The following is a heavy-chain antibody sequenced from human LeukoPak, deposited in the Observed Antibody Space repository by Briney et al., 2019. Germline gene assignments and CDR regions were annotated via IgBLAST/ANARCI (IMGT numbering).Heavy chain of an antibody. J-gene: IGHJ5*02. Sequence: SETLSLTCAVSGYSISSGYYWGWIRQPPGKGLEWIGSIYHSGITYYNPSLKSRVTISVDTSKNQFSLKLRSVTAADTAVYYCARDPLHIVVVTAKPSNWFGPWGQGTLVTVSS. CDR2: IYHSGIT. V-gene: IGHV4-38-2*02. CDR1: GYSISSGYY. D-gene: IGHD2-21*02. CDR3: ARDPLHIVVVTAKPSNWFGP.